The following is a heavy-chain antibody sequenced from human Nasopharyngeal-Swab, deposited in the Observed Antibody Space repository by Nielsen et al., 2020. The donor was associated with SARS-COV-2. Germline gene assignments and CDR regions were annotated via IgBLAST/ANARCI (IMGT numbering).Heavy chain of an antibody. J-gene: IGHJ6*03. CDR1: GYSFTSYW. CDR2: IDPSDSYT. V-gene: IGHV5-10-1*01. Sequence: GESPKIPRKGSGYSFTSYWIGWVRQMPGKGLEWMGRIDPSDSYTNYSPSFQGHVTISADKSISTAYLQWSSLKASDTAMYYCARLQRRGTPGIPDYTDVWGKGTTVTVSS. CDR3: ARLQRRGTPGIPDYTDV. D-gene: IGHD1-14*01.